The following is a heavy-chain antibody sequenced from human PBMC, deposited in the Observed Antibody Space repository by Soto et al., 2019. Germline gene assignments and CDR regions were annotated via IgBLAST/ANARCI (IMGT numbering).Heavy chain of an antibody. D-gene: IGHD3-3*01. CDR2: ISGSGGST. J-gene: IGHJ6*03. V-gene: IGHV3-23*01. Sequence: GGSKRVSCAAAGLNFIAFGRNWVRQETGKGLEWVSAISGSGGSTYYADSVKGRFTISRDNSKNTLYLQMNSLRAEDTAVYYCAKLYDFWSKNYYMDVWGKGTTVTVSS. CDR3: AKLYDFWSKNYYMDV. CDR1: GLNFIAFG.